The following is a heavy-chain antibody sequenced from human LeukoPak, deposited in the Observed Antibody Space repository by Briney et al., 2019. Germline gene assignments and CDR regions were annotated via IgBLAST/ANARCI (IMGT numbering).Heavy chain of an antibody. CDR1: GGSISSYF. V-gene: IGHV4-59*12. CDR3: ARETLELRWFDP. J-gene: IGHJ5*02. Sequence: SETLSLTCTVSGGSISSYFWSWIRQPPGKGLEWIAYIYHSGSTNYNPSLKSRVTISVDASKNQFSLKLSSVTAADTAVYYCARETLELRWFDPWGQGTLVTVSS. CDR2: IYHSGST. D-gene: IGHD1-7*01.